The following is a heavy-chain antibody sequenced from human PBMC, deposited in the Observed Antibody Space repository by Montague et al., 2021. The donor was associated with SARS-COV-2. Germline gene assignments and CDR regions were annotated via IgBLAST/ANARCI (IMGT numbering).Heavy chain of an antibody. D-gene: IGHD6-13*01. CDR2: INPNSGGT. J-gene: IGHJ6*02. Sequence: SVKVSCKASGYTFTGYYMHWVRRAPGQGLEWMGWINPNSGGTNYAQKFQGWVTMTRDTSISTAYMELSRLRSDDTAVYYCARVGYSSSWPYYYYGMDVWGQGTTVTVSS. CDR3: ARVGYSSSWPYYYYGMDV. CDR1: GYTFTGYY. V-gene: IGHV1-2*04.